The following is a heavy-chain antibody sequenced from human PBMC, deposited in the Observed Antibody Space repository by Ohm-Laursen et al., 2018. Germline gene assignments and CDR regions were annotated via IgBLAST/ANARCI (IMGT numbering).Heavy chain of an antibody. J-gene: IGHJ4*02. D-gene: IGHD1-7*01. CDR3: AKETRGNYPDYFDY. CDR2: ISGSGGNT. CDR1: GFTFRNYA. Sequence: SLRLSCAASGFTFRNYAMSWVRQAPGKGLEWVSGISGSGGNTYYTDSVKGRFTISRDNSKNTVSLQMNSLRAEDTAVYYCAKETRGNYPDYFDYWGQGTLVTVSS. V-gene: IGHV3-23*01.